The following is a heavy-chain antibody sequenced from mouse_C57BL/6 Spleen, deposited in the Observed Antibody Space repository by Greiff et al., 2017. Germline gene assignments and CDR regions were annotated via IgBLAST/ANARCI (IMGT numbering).Heavy chain of an antibody. CDR3: AKWARYFDV. CDR1: GFTFSDYG. CDR2: ISSGSSTI. V-gene: IGHV5-17*01. J-gene: IGHJ1*03. Sequence: EVKVVESGGGLVKPGGSLKLSCAASGFTFSDYGMHWVRQAPEKGLEWVAYISSGSSTIYYADTVKGRFTISRDNAKNTLFLQMTSLRSEDTAMYYCAKWARYFDVWGTGTTVTVSS.